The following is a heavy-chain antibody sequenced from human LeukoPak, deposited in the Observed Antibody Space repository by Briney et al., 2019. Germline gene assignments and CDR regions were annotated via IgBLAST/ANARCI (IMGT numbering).Heavy chain of an antibody. D-gene: IGHD5-24*01. V-gene: IGHV3-66*01. CDR2: IYNTGTT. CDR3: ARGLRDGYSNYWYFDL. CDR1: GFTVSSNY. J-gene: IGHJ2*01. Sequence: GGSLRLSCVASGFTVSSNYMNWVRQAPGKGLEWVSIIYNTGTTFYTNSVKGRFTISRDNSKNTLFLQMNSLRAEDTAVYYCARGLRDGYSNYWYFDLWGRGTLVTVSS.